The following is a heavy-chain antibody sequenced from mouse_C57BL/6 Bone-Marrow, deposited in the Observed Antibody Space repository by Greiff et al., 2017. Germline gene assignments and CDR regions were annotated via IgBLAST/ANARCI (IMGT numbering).Heavy chain of an antibody. V-gene: IGHV1-69*01. CDR2: IDPSDSYT. CDR3: ARQTTVVDYYAMDY. Sequence: QVQLQQPGAELVMPGASVKLSCKASGYTFTSYWMHWVKQRPGQGLEWIGEIDPSDSYTNYNQKFKGKSTLTVDKSSSTAYMQLSRLTSEDSAVXYCARQTTVVDYYAMDYGGQGTSATVSS. J-gene: IGHJ4*01. CDR1: GYTFTSYW. D-gene: IGHD1-1*01.